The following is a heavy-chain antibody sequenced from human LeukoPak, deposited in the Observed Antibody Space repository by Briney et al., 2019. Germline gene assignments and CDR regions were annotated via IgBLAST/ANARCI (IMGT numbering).Heavy chain of an antibody. V-gene: IGHV3-21*01. Sequence: PGGSLRLSCAASGFTFSSYTMHWVRQAPGKGLEWVSSISSGSSYIYYADSVKGRFTISRDNAKNLLYLQMNSLRAEDTAVYYCASSSYYYDSGSYSPLYYFDYWGQGTLVTVSS. CDR2: ISSGSSYI. CDR3: ASSSYYYDSGSYSPLYYFDY. CDR1: GFTFSSYT. J-gene: IGHJ4*02. D-gene: IGHD3-10*01.